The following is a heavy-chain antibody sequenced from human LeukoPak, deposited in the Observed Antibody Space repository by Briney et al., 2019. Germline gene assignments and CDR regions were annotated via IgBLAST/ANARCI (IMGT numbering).Heavy chain of an antibody. CDR2: IYSGGSA. D-gene: IGHD4-17*01. Sequence: GGSLRLSCAASGFTVSSNYMSWVRQAPGKGLEWVSVIYSGGSAYYADSVKGRFTISRDISKNTLFLQMNSLRAEDTAVYYCARRPTVTTPLTAWGQGTLVTVSS. J-gene: IGHJ5*02. V-gene: IGHV3-53*01. CDR3: ARRPTVTTPLTA. CDR1: GFTVSSNY.